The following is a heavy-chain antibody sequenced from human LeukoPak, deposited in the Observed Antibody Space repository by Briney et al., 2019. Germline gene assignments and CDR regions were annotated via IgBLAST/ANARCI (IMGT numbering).Heavy chain of an antibody. V-gene: IGHV1-69*13. Sequence: ASVKVSCKASGGTFSSYAISWVRQAPGQGLEWMGWIIPIFGTANYAQKFQGRVTITADESTSTAYMELSSLRSEDTAVYYCARGPYSSSWYGNYYYGMDVWGKGTTVTVSS. CDR3: ARGPYSSSWYGNYYYGMDV. CDR1: GGTFSSYA. D-gene: IGHD6-13*01. CDR2: IIPIFGTA. J-gene: IGHJ6*04.